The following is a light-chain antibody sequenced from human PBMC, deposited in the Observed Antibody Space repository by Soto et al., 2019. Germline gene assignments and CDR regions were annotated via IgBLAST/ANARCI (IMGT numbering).Light chain of an antibody. CDR3: CSYAGSSTYV. CDR1: SSDVGRFNL. V-gene: IGLV2-23*01. CDR2: EGS. Sequence: QSALTQPASVSGSPGQSITISCTGTSSDVGRFNLVSWYQQHPGKAPRLMIYEGSRRPSGISDRFPASKSGNTASLTISGLQAEDEADYFCCSYAGSSTYVFGTGTKLTVL. J-gene: IGLJ1*01.